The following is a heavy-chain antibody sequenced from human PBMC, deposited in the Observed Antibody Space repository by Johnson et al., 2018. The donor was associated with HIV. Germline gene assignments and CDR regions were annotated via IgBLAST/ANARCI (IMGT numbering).Heavy chain of an antibody. J-gene: IGHJ3*02. CDR1: GFTFDDYA. CDR3: AKERDWDDAFDI. CDR2: ISWNSGSI. Sequence: VQLVESWGGLVQPGRSLRLSCAASGFTFDDYAMHWVRQAPGKGLEWVSGISWNSGSIGYADSVKGRFTISRDNAKNSLYLQMNSLRAEDTALYYCAKERDWDDAFDIWGQGTMVTVSS. D-gene: IGHD3-9*01. V-gene: IGHV3-9*01.